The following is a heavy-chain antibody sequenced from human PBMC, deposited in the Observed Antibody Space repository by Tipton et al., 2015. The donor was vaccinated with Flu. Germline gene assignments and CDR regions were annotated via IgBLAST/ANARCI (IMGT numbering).Heavy chain of an antibody. CDR1: GGSVGSPYC. CDR3: ARSTYYYGSGSSDY. CDR2: ISHTGRT. J-gene: IGHJ4*02. V-gene: IGHV4-38-2*01. D-gene: IGHD3-10*01. Sequence: TLSLTCSVSGGSVGSPYCWGWIRQPPGKGLEWIGCISHTGRTYYNPSLKSRVTISVDTAKNQFSQRLNSVTASDTAVYYCARSTYYYGSGSSDYWGQGTLVTVSS.